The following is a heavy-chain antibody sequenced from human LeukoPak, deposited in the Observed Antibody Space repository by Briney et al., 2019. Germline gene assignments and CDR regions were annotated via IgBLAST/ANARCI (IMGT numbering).Heavy chain of an antibody. V-gene: IGHV4-4*02. D-gene: IGHD3-3*01. J-gene: IGHJ6*02. CDR1: GGSISSYY. CDR2: IYHSGST. Sequence: KPSETLSLTCTVSGGSISSYYWSWVRQPPGKGLEWIGEIYHSGSTNYNPSLKSRVTISVDKSKNQFSLKLSSVTAADTAVYYCARDFFGSVGYYYGMDVWGQGTTVTVSS. CDR3: ARDFFGSVGYYYGMDV.